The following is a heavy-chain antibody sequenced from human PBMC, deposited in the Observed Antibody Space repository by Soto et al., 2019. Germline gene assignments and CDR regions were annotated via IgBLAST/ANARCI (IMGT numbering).Heavy chain of an antibody. CDR3: ARSPGYYDY. J-gene: IGHJ4*02. V-gene: IGHV3-74*01. CDR2: INSDGSIT. CDR1: GFTFSTYW. Sequence: PGGSLGLSCAASGFTFSTYWMHWVRQAPGKGLVWVSRINSDGSITSYADSVKGRFTISRDNAKNTLYLQMNSLRAEDTAVYYCARSPGYYDYWGQGTLVTVSS.